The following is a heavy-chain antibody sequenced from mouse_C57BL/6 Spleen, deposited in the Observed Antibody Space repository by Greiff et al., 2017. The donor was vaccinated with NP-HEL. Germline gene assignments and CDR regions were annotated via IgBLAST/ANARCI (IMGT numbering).Heavy chain of an antibody. D-gene: IGHD1-1*01. CDR1: GYTFTSYW. CDR3: ARLAYGSHYAMDY. V-gene: IGHV1-55*01. CDR2: IYPGSGST. Sequence: QVQLQQPGAELVKPGASVKMSCKASGYTFTSYWITWVKQRPGQGLEWIGDIYPGSGSTNYNEKFKGKATLTVDTSSSTAYMQLSSLTSEDSAVYYCARLAYGSHYAMDYWGKGTSVTVAS. J-gene: IGHJ4*01.